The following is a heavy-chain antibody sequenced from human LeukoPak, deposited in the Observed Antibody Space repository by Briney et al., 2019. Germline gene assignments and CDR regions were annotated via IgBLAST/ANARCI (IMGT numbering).Heavy chain of an antibody. Sequence: PGGSLRLSCAVSGFGVRTTYMSWVRQAPGKGLEWVSVIYTGGGTDHANSVKGRFTISRDNSKNTLYLQMNSLRAEDTAVYYCARGSPMLRGRPFDYWGQGTLVTVSS. CDR2: IYTGGGT. J-gene: IGHJ4*02. V-gene: IGHV3-53*01. CDR3: ARGSPMLRGRPFDY. D-gene: IGHD3-10*01. CDR1: GFGVRTTY.